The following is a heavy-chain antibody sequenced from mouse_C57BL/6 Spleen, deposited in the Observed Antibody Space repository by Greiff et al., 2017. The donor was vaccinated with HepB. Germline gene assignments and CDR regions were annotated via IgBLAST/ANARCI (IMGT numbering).Heavy chain of an antibody. CDR2: ISGGGGNT. D-gene: IGHD4-1*01. CDR1: GFTFSSYT. CDR3: ARNWAPGGYFDY. J-gene: IGHJ2*01. Sequence: EVMLVESGGGLVKPGGSLKLSCAASGFTFSSYTMSWVRQTPEKRLEWVATISGGGGNTYYPDSVKGRFTISRDNAKNTLYLQMSSLRSEDTALYYCARNWAPGGYFDYWGQGTTLTVSS. V-gene: IGHV5-9*01.